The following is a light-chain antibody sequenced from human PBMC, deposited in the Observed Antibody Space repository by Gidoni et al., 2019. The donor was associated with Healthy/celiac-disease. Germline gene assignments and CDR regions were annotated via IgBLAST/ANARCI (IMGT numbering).Light chain of an antibody. CDR1: QSVLYSSNNKNY. V-gene: IGKV4-1*01. J-gene: IGKJ1*01. CDR3: QQYYSTLWT. Sequence: DIVMTQSPDSLAVSLGERATINCKSSQSVLYSSNNKNYLAWYQQKPGQPPKLLIYWASTRESGVPSRFSGSVSVTDFTLTISSLQAEYVSVYYCQQYYSTLWTFGQGTKVEIK. CDR2: WAS.